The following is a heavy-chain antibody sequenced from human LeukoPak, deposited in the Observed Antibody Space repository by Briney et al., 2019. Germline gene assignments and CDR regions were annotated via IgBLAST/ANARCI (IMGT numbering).Heavy chain of an antibody. D-gene: IGHD3-10*01. J-gene: IGHJ3*02. V-gene: IGHV3-30*03. Sequence: GGSLRLSCAASGFTFSSYGMHWVRQAPGKGLEWVAVISYDGSNKYYADSVKGRFTISRDNSKNTLYLQMNSLRAEDTAVYYCARPSGSYYYDAFDIWGQGTMVTVSS. CDR2: ISYDGSNK. CDR1: GFTFSSYG. CDR3: ARPSGSYYYDAFDI.